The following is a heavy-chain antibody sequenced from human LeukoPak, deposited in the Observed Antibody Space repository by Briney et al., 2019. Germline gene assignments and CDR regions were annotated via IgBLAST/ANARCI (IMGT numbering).Heavy chain of an antibody. J-gene: IGHJ4*02. CDR2: IWYDGSNK. CDR1: GFTFSSYG. Sequence: GRSLRLSCAASGFTFSSYGMHWVRQAPGKGLEWVAVIWYDGSNKYYADSVKGRFTISRDNSKNTLYLQMNSLRGEDTAVYYCAKDRRNGPYYFDYWGQGTLVTVSS. D-gene: IGHD2-8*01. V-gene: IGHV3-33*06. CDR3: AKDRRNGPYYFDY.